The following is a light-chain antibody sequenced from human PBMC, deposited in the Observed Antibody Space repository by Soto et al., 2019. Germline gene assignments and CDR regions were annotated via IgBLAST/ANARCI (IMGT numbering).Light chain of an antibody. V-gene: IGKV1-39*01. CDR1: QSFNNY. Sequence: DIQMTQSPSSLSASVGDRVTITCRASQSFNNYLNWYQQKPGKAPKLLISAASTLQSGVPSRFTGSGSGTDFSLTISSLQPEDFATYYCQQSYVTLYIFGQGTKLEIK. CDR2: AAS. CDR3: QQSYVTLYI. J-gene: IGKJ2*01.